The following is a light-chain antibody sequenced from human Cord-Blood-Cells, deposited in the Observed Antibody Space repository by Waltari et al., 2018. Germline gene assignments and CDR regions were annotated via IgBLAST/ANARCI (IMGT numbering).Light chain of an antibody. CDR3: AAWDDSLSGVV. Sequence: QSVLTQPPSASGPPGQGVTIPCSGTSPNIGSNYVYWYQQLPGTAPKLLIYRNNQRPSGVPDRFSGSKSGTSASLAISGLRSEDEADYYCAAWDDSLSGVVFGGGTKLTVL. J-gene: IGLJ2*01. CDR2: RNN. CDR1: SPNIGSNY. V-gene: IGLV1-47*01.